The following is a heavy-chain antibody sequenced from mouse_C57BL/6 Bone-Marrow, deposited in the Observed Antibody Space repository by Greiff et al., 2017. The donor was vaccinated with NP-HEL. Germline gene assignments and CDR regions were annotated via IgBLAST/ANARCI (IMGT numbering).Heavy chain of an antibody. Sequence: QVQLKESGAELARPGASVKLSCKASGYTFTSYGISWVKQRTGQGLEWIGEIYPRSGNTYYNEKFKGKATLTADKSSSTAYMELRSLTSEDSAVYFCAREGVYDSYAMDYWGQGTSVTVSS. V-gene: IGHV1-81*01. D-gene: IGHD2-3*01. CDR3: AREGVYDSYAMDY. CDR1: GYTFTSYG. J-gene: IGHJ4*01. CDR2: IYPRSGNT.